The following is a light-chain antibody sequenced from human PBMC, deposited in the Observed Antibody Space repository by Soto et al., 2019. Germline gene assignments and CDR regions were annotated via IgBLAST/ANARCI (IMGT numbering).Light chain of an antibody. V-gene: IGKV3-20*01. CDR2: GAS. J-gene: IGKJ1*01. CDR1: QSVSNNY. Sequence: EIVLTQSPGTLSLSPGERATLSCRTSQSVSNNYLAWYQQKPGQAPRLLIYGASSRATGIPDRFSGSGSGTDFTLTISRLQPDDFAVYYCQHYGSSPKTFGQGTKVDIK. CDR3: QHYGSSPKT.